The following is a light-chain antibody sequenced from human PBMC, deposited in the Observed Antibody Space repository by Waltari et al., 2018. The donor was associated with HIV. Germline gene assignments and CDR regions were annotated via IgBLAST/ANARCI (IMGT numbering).Light chain of an antibody. Sequence: EIALTQTPASLSVTPGQPASLSCTSSQSLLHNSGKTYLYWYFQRPGQPPQVLINEVSKRFSGVPDRFSGSGSGTNFTLKISRVEAEDVGVYYCMQSIQLPTFGQGTRLEI. V-gene: IGKV2D-29*01. CDR2: EVS. J-gene: IGKJ2*01. CDR3: MQSIQLPT. CDR1: QSLLHNSGKTY.